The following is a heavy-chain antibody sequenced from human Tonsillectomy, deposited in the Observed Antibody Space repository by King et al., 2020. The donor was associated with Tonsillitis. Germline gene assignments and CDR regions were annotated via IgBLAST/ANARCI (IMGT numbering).Heavy chain of an antibody. D-gene: IGHD3-22*01. CDR3: ARDPGYYDTSDSFIDAFDM. J-gene: IGHJ3*02. CDR2: INSKSDIL. CDR1: GFTFSSYS. Sequence: VQLVESGGGLVQPGGSLRLSCAASGFTFSSYSMDWVRQAPGKGLEWLSYINSKSDILHYADSVNGRFTISRDNAKNSLYLQMNSLGAEDTAVYYCARDPGYYDTSDSFIDAFDMWGQGTVVTIFS. V-gene: IGHV3-48*01.